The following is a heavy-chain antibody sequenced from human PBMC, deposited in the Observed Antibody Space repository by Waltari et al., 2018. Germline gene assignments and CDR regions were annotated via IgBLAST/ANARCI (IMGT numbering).Heavy chain of an antibody. CDR2: IYWNDDK. CDR1: GFSLSTSGVG. V-gene: IGHV2-5*01. Sequence: QITLKESGPTLVKPTQTLTLTCTFSGFSLSTSGVGVGWIRQPPGKALEWLALIYWNDDKPYSPSLKRMLTITKDTSKNQVVLTMTNMDPVDTATYYCAHTSLGLEKAVAGPYYYDSSGYLGSWGQGTMVTVSS. D-gene: IGHD3-22*01. J-gene: IGHJ3*01. CDR3: AHTSLGLEKAVAGPYYYDSSGYLGS.